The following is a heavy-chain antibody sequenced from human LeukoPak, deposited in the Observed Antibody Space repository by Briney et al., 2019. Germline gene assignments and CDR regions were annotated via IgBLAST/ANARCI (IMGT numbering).Heavy chain of an antibody. CDR2: IYYSGST. CDR3: ASRGDGDYYYYGMDV. V-gene: IGHV4-59*08. Sequence: SETLSLTCTVSGGSIGSYYWSWIRQPPGKQLEWIGYIYYSGSTNYNPSLKSRVTISVDTSKNQFSLKLSSVTAADTAVYYCASRGDGDYYYYGMDVWGQGTTVTVSS. CDR1: GGSIGSYY. J-gene: IGHJ6*02. D-gene: IGHD3-10*01.